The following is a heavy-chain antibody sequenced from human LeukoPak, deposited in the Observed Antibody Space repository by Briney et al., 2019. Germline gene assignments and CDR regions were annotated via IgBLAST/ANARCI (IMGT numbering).Heavy chain of an antibody. Sequence: PGRSLRLSCAASGFTFSSYGMHWGRQAPGKGLEWVAVIWYDGSNKYYADSVKGRFTISRDNSKTMLYLQMSSLRSEDTAVYYCARVRDGYNFFNYWGQGTLVTVSS. D-gene: IGHD5-24*01. CDR2: IWYDGSNK. CDR3: ARVRDGYNFFNY. V-gene: IGHV3-33*01. J-gene: IGHJ4*02. CDR1: GFTFSSYG.